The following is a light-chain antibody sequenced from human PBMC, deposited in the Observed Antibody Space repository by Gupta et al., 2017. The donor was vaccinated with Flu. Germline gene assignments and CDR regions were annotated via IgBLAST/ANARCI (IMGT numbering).Light chain of an antibody. V-gene: IGKV1-33*01. J-gene: IGKJ2*01. CDR2: DVS. Sequence: DIQMTQSPSSLSASVGDRVTITCQASQDISNYLNWYQQRPGKAPKLLISDVSNLETGVPSRFSGGGSGTDFILTISSLQAEDIATYHCQQFDSVPYTFGQGTKLEIK. CDR3: QQFDSVPYT. CDR1: QDISNY.